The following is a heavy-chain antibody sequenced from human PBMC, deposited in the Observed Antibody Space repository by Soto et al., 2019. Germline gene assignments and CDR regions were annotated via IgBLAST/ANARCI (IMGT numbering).Heavy chain of an antibody. CDR1: GYTFTGYY. CDR3: ARDAAMGDYYHYGMDV. D-gene: IGHD5-18*01. V-gene: IGHV1-2*02. J-gene: IGHJ6*02. Sequence: ASVKVSCKASGYTFTGYYLHWVRQAPGQGLEWMGWINPSSGGANIAQKFQGRVTMTRDTSIDTAYMELTRLRSDDTAVYYCARDAAMGDYYHYGMDVWGQGTPVTVSS. CDR2: INPSSGGA.